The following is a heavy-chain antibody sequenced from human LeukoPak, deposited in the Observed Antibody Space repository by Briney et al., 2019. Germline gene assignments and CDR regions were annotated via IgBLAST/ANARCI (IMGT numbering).Heavy chain of an antibody. CDR1: GGSISSSSYY. CDR3: ARLLRKGNTGYYHDP. D-gene: IGHD3-22*01. V-gene: IGHV4-61*05. J-gene: IGHJ5*02. CDR2: LYSSGST. Sequence: SETLSLTCTVSGGSISSSSYYWGWIRQPPGQGLEWIGYLYSSGSTNYNPSLKSRVTMSVDTSRNQFSLRLNSVTAADTAVYYCARLLRKGNTGYYHDPWGQGILVTVSS.